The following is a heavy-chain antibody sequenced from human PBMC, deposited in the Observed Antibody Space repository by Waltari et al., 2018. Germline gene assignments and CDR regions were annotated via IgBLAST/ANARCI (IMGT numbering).Heavy chain of an antibody. CDR3: ARYGSGSYQDYYYYYGMDV. D-gene: IGHD3-10*01. J-gene: IGHJ6*02. CDR1: GFTFSSYS. CDR2: ISSSSSYI. Sequence: EVQLVESGGGLVKPGGSLRLSCAASGFTFSSYSMNWVRQDPGKGLEWVSSISSSSSYIYYADSVKGRFTISRDNAKNSLYLQMNSLRAEDTAVYYCARYGSGSYQDYYYYYGMDVWGQGTTVTVSS. V-gene: IGHV3-21*01.